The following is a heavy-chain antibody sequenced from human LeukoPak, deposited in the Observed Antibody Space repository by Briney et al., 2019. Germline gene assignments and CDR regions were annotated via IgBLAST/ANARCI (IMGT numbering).Heavy chain of an antibody. Sequence: ASVKVSCKASGYTFIGYYMHWVRQAPGQGLEWMGWINPSSGGTNYAQNFQGRVTMTRDTSISTAYMDLSRLRSDDTAVYYCARGLRYFDRLLYFDYWGQGTLVTVSS. D-gene: IGHD3-9*01. CDR2: INPSSGGT. V-gene: IGHV1-2*02. CDR3: ARGLRYFDRLLYFDY. CDR1: GYTFIGYY. J-gene: IGHJ4*02.